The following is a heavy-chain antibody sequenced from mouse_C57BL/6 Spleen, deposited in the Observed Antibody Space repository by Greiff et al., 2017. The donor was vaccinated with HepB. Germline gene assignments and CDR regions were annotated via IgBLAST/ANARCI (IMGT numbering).Heavy chain of an antibody. J-gene: IGHJ1*03. CDR1: GFTFSDYY. CDR2: ISNGGGST. Sequence: DVMLVESGGGLVQPGGSLKLSCAASGFTFSDYYMYWVRQTPEKRLEWVAYISNGGGSTYYPDTVKGRFTISRDNAKNTLYLQMSRLKSEDTAMYYCARKWFITTDWYFDVWGTGTTVTVSS. CDR3: ARKWFITTDWYFDV. D-gene: IGHD1-1*01. V-gene: IGHV5-12*01.